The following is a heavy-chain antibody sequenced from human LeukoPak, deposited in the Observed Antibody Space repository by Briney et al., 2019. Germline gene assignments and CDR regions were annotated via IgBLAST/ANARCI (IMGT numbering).Heavy chain of an antibody. D-gene: IGHD6-13*01. V-gene: IGHV4-34*01. J-gene: IGHJ3*02. CDR1: GGSFSGYY. Sequence: SETLSLTCAVYGGSFSGYYWSWIRQPPGKGLGWIGEINHSGSTYYNPSLKSRVTISVDTSKNQFSLKLSSVTAADTAVYYCARGSSSWYEGGAFDIWGQGTMVTVSS. CDR2: INHSGST. CDR3: ARGSSSWYEGGAFDI.